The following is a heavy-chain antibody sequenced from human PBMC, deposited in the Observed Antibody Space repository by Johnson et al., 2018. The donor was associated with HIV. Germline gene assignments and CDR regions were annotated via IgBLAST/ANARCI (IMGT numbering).Heavy chain of an antibody. CDR3: ARSPEGDAFDI. V-gene: IGHV3-66*02. J-gene: IGHJ3*02. CDR1: GFTVSSNY. CDR2: IYSGGST. Sequence: VQLVESGGGLVKPGGSLRLSCAASGFTVSSNYMSWVRQAPGKGLEWVSVIYSGGSTYYADSVKGRFTVSRDNSKNTLFLQMNSLRAEDTAVYYCARSPEGDAFDIWGQGTMVTVSS.